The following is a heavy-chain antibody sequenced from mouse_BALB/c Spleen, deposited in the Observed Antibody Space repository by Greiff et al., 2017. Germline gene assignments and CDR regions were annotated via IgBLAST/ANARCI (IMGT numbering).Heavy chain of an antibody. J-gene: IGHJ2*01. V-gene: IGHV14-3*02. Sequence: LVESGAELVKPGASVKLSCTASGFNIKDTYMHWVKQRPEQGLEWIGRIDPANGNTKYDPKFQGKATITADTSSNTAYLQLSSLTSEDTAVYYCARDDYLDYWGQGTTLTGSS. CDR2: IDPANGNT. CDR3: ARDDYLDY. D-gene: IGHD2-3*01. CDR1: GFNIKDTY.